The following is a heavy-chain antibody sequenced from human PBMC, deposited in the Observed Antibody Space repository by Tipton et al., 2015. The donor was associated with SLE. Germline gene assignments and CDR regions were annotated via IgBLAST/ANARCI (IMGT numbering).Heavy chain of an antibody. CDR2: IYPGGST. D-gene: IGHD6-13*01. V-gene: IGHV4-4*07. CDR1: GSSITAYY. Sequence: TLSLTCTVSGSSITAYYWSWIRQPAGKGLEWIGRIYPGGSTDYSPSLRSRVTISVDTSKNQFSLKLNSVTAADTAVYYCARDSPGMAAAGWGQGTLVTVSS. CDR3: ARDSPGMAAAG. J-gene: IGHJ4*02.